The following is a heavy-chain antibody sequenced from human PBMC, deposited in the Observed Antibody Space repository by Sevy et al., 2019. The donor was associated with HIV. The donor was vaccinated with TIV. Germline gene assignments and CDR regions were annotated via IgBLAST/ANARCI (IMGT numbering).Heavy chain of an antibody. CDR3: ARGSGSKTWFDP. J-gene: IGHJ5*02. CDR2: IIPIFGTA. Sequence: ASVKVSCKTSGGTFSSYAISWVRQAPGQGLEGMGGIIPIFGTANYAQKFQGRVTITADEYTRTAYMDLSSLRTEDTAVYYCARGSGSKTWFDPWGQGTLVTVSS. D-gene: IGHD5-12*01. CDR1: GGTFSSYA. V-gene: IGHV1-69*13.